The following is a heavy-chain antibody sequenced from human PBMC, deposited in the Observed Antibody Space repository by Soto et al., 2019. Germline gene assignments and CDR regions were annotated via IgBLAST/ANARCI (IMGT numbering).Heavy chain of an antibody. CDR1: GGSISSYY. CDR3: ARGVSVATIYYYYYYMDV. Sequence: SETLSLTCTVSGGSISSYYWSWIRQPPGKGLEWIGNIYYSGSTNYNPSLKSRVTISVDTSKNQFSLKLSSVTAADTAVYYCARGVSVATIYYYYYYMDVWGKGTPVTVSS. D-gene: IGHD5-12*01. CDR2: IYYSGST. J-gene: IGHJ6*03. V-gene: IGHV4-59*01.